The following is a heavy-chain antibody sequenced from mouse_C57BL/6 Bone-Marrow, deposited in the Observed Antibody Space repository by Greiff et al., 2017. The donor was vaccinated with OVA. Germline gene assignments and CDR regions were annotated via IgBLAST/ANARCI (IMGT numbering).Heavy chain of an antibody. J-gene: IGHJ4*01. D-gene: IGHD2-3*01. CDR3: AKNSRDGYYDYAMDY. Sequence: VHLVESGPGLVAPSQSLSITCTVSGFSFTSYGVDWVRQPPGKGLEWLGVIWGGGSTNYNSDLMSSLSIRKDNSKSQVFLKMNSLQTDDTAMYYCAKNSRDGYYDYAMDYWGQGTSVTVSS. CDR1: GFSFTSYG. CDR2: IWGGGST. V-gene: IGHV2-9*01.